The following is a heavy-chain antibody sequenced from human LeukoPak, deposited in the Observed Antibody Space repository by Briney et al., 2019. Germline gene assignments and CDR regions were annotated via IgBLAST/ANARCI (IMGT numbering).Heavy chain of an antibody. CDR3: AKDEFFEPLGATTLH. CDR2: XXGSGGST. Sequence: GGSLRLSCAASGFTFSTFAXXXXRQAPGXGXXXXXAXXGSGGSTYYADSVKGRFTISRDNSKNTLYLQMNSLRAEDTAVYYCAKDEFFEPLGATTLHWGQGTLVTVSS. D-gene: IGHD1-26*01. V-gene: IGHV3-23*01. CDR1: GFTFSTFA. J-gene: IGHJ4*02.